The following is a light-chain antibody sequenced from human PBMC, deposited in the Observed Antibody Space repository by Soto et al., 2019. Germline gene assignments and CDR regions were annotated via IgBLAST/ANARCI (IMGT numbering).Light chain of an antibody. CDR2: GAS. CDR1: QSVSSN. Sequence: EIVMTQSPATLSVSPGERATLSCRASQSVSSNLAWYQQKPGQSPRLLIYGASTRATGIPARXXXXXXXXXXXXXISSLQSEDSAIYYCHQYNNWPPWTFGQGTKVEIK. V-gene: IGKV3-15*01. J-gene: IGKJ1*01. CDR3: HQYNNWPPWT.